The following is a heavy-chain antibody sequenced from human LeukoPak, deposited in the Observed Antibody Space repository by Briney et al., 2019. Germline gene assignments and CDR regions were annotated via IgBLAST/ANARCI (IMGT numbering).Heavy chain of an antibody. J-gene: IGHJ5*02. D-gene: IGHD3-3*01. CDR3: ARGRIPVLRFLEWSNWFDP. CDR2: INHSGST. Sequence: PSETLSLTCAVYGGSFSGYYWSWIRQPPGKGLEWIGEINHSGSTNYNPSLKSRATISVDTSKNQFSLKLSSVTAAHTAVYYCARGRIPVLRFLEWSNWFDPWGQGTLVTVSS. V-gene: IGHV4-34*01. CDR1: GGSFSGYY.